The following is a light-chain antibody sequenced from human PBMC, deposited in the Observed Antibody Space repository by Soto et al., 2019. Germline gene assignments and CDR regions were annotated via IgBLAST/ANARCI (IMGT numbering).Light chain of an antibody. Sequence: SYELTQPPSVSVAPGQTARITCGGNKIGTKSVHWYQQKPGQAPVLVVFEDSDRPSGIPERFSGSNSGNTATLTISRVEAGDEADYYCQVWDSSTDQNVVFGGGTKLTVL. J-gene: IGLJ2*01. CDR3: QVWDSSTDQNVV. V-gene: IGLV3-21*02. CDR2: EDS. CDR1: KIGTKS.